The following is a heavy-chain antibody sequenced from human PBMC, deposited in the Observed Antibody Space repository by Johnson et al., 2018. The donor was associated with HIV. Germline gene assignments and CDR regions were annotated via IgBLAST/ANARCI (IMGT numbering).Heavy chain of an antibody. CDR1: GFSFSDYY. V-gene: IGHV3-11*01. CDR3: AKSNPMIVVVDAFDI. Sequence: QVQLVESGGGLVKPGGSLRLSCAASGFSFSDYYMSCIRQAPGRGLEWVSYIRGSDRTTYYADSVKGRFTISGDNSKNTLYLQMNSLRAEDTAVYYCAKSNPMIVVVDAFDIWGQGTMVTVSS. CDR2: IRGSDRTT. D-gene: IGHD3-22*01. J-gene: IGHJ3*02.